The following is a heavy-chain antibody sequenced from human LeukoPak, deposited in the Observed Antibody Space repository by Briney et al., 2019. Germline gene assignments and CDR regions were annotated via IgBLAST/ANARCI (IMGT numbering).Heavy chain of an antibody. V-gene: IGHV4-4*07. J-gene: IGHJ5*02. CDR1: GGSVTDYY. Sequence: SETLSLTCTVSGGSVTDYYWSWFRQPAGKRLEWIGRLYTSGSTNYNPSLKSRVTISADMSKNQFSLKLSSVTAADTAVYYCARARNWFDPWGQGTLVTVSS. CDR2: LYTSGST. CDR3: ARARNWFDP.